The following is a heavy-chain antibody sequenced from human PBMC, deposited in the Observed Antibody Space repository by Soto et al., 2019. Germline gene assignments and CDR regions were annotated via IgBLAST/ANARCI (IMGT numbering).Heavy chain of an antibody. J-gene: IGHJ4*02. V-gene: IGHV3-30-3*01. D-gene: IGHD3-22*01. CDR3: ARDYYSDDSGRFDY. CDR1: AFPFSSFA. Sequence: QVQLEEPGGGVAQPGGSLRLSCAVSAFPFSSFAMHWVRQAPDKGLEWVAKILYDGSNKYYADSVKGRFIISRDNSKNTLYVQMNSLRAEDTAVYYCARDYYSDDSGRFDYWGQGTLVTVSS. CDR2: ILYDGSNK.